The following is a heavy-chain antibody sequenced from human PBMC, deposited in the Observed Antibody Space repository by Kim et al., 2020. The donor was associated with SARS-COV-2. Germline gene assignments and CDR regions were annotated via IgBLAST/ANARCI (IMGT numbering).Heavy chain of an antibody. CDR1: GYTFSNYG. V-gene: IGHV1-18*01. D-gene: IGHD2-8*01. Sequence: ASVKVSCKASGYTFSNYGISWVRLAPGQGLEWMGWISGSNGATKYAQKFQGRVTMTTDISADTAYMELRSLRSDDTALYYCARAHYPTNSPFFYWGQGTLVTVSS. CDR2: ISGSNGAT. J-gene: IGHJ4*02. CDR3: ARAHYPTNSPFFY.